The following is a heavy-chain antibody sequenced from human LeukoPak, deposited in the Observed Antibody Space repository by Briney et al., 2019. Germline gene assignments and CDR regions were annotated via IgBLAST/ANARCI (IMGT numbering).Heavy chain of an antibody. CDR3: TADIVVVVAATPGFRKSGYSLKPFDY. Sequence: PGGSLRLSCAVSGLTFSKVWMSWVRQAPGKGLEWVGRIKSKSDGETRDYAAPVKDRFTILRDDSINMVYLQMNSLKTEDTAVYYCTADIVVVVAATPGFRKSGYSLKPFDYWGQGTLVTVSS. CDR1: GLTFSKVW. J-gene: IGHJ4*02. V-gene: IGHV3-15*01. CDR2: IKSKSDGETR. D-gene: IGHD2-15*01.